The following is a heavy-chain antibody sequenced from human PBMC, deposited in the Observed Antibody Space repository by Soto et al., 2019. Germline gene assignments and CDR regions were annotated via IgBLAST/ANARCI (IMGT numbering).Heavy chain of an antibody. Sequence: NPSETLSLTCAVYGESFSGHFWSWIRQSPGKGLEWIGEINDSGSTNKNPSRKSRVSISVDTSKNHFSLNLRSLTAADTAVYYCARGRSYYGSGTYAPNSHWFDAWGQGTLVTVSS. CDR3: ARGRSYYGSGTYAPNSHWFDA. CDR2: INDSGST. CDR1: GESFSGHF. V-gene: IGHV4-34*01. D-gene: IGHD3-10*01. J-gene: IGHJ5*02.